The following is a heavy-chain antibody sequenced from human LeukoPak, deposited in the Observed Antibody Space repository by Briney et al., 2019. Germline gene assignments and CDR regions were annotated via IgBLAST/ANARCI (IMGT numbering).Heavy chain of an antibody. D-gene: IGHD5-12*01. CDR2: INQGGSVQ. Sequence: TGGPLRLSCAASGFTFRSYWMSWVRQAPGKGLEWVANINQGGSVQYYMDSVKGRFTISRDDAKNSLYVQMNSLRDEDTAVYYCAGVEYSGWNLEYWGQGTLVTVSS. J-gene: IGHJ4*02. CDR1: GFTFRSYW. V-gene: IGHV3-7*01. CDR3: AGVEYSGWNLEY.